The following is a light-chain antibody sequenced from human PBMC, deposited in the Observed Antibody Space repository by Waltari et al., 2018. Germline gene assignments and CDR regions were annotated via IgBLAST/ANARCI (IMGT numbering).Light chain of an antibody. CDR2: DAS. CDR1: QSITNY. CDR3: QQRSKWPLT. Sequence: DIVLTQSPATLSLSPGERATLSCRAGQSITNYLAWYQLKPGQAPRLLIYDASNRATGIPARFSGSGSGTDFTLTISNVEPEDSAVYYCQQRSKWPLTFGVGTKVEIK. J-gene: IGKJ4*01. V-gene: IGKV3-11*01.